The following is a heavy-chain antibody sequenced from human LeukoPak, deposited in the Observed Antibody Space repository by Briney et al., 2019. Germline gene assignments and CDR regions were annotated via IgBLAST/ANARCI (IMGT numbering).Heavy chain of an antibody. CDR3: ARDTGIQLWLYYFDY. D-gene: IGHD5-18*01. CDR2: ISYDGSNK. Sequence: GGSLRLSCAASGFTFSSYVMHWVRQAQGKGLEWVAVISYDGSNKYYADSVKGRFTISRDNSKNTLYLQMNSLRAEDTAVYYCARDTGIQLWLYYFDYWGQGTLVTVSS. CDR1: GFTFSSYV. J-gene: IGHJ4*02. V-gene: IGHV3-30*04.